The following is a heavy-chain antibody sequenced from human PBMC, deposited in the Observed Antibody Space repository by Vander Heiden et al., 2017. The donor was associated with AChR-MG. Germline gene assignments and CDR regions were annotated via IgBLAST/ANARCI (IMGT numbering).Heavy chain of an antibody. Sequence: EVQLVASGGGLVQPGGSLRLSCAASGFTFSTYWLPWVRQAPGKGLEWVANIKQDGSEKYYVDSVKGRFTISRDNAKNSLYLQMNNLRAEDTAVYYCARTSSRYLPGITAPSAYFDYWGQGTLVTVSS. V-gene: IGHV3-7*01. J-gene: IGHJ4*02. CDR1: GFTFSTYW. CDR3: ARTSSRYLPGITAPSAYFDY. CDR2: IKQDGSEK. D-gene: IGHD6-13*01.